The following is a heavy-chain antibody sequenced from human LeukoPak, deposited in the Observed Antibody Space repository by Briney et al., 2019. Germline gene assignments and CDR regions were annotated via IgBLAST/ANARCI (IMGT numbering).Heavy chain of an antibody. D-gene: IGHD4-17*01. CDR3: ARDSPLDYGDYGIDY. Sequence: ASVKVSCTASGYIFTGYYIHWVRQAPGQGLEWMGWINPNSGGTNYAQKFQGRVTMTRDTSISTAYLELSRLRSDDTAVYYCARDSPLDYGDYGIDYWGQGTLVTVSS. CDR1: GYIFTGYY. V-gene: IGHV1-2*02. CDR2: INPNSGGT. J-gene: IGHJ4*02.